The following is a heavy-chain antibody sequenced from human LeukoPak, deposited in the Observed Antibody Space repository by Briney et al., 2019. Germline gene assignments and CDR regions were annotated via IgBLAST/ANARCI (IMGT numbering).Heavy chain of an antibody. D-gene: IGHD6-13*01. CDR1: GFTFSSYA. CDR3: ARLFGYSSSYRMDY. J-gene: IGHJ4*02. V-gene: IGHV3-23*01. CDR2: ISGSGGST. Sequence: GGSLRLSCAASGFTFSSYAMSWVRQAPGKGLEWVSAISGSGGSTYYADSVKGRFTISRDNSKNTLYLQMNSLRAEDTAVYYCARLFGYSSSYRMDYWGQGTLVTVSS.